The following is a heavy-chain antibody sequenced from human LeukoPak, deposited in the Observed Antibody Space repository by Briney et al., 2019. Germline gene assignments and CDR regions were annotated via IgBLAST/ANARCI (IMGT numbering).Heavy chain of an antibody. J-gene: IGHJ4*02. CDR3: ARGYYDILTGDGYYFDY. Sequence: ASVKVSCKASGYTFTSYDINWVRQATGQGLEWMGWMNPNSGNTGYAQKFQGRVTMTRNTSISTAYMELSSLRSEDTAVYYCARGYYDILTGDGYYFDYWGQGTLVTVSS. V-gene: IGHV1-8*01. D-gene: IGHD3-9*01. CDR2: MNPNSGNT. CDR1: GYTFTSYD.